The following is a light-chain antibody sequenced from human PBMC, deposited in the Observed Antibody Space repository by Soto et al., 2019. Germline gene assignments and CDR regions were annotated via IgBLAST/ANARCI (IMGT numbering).Light chain of an antibody. Sequence: DIQMTQSPSTLSASVGDRVTITCRASQSISSWLAWYQQKPGKAPKLLIYDASSLESGVPSRFSGSGSGTEFTLTISSLQPDDFATYHCQQYNSYAFGQGTKLEIK. V-gene: IGKV1-5*01. CDR1: QSISSW. CDR2: DAS. J-gene: IGKJ2*01. CDR3: QQYNSYA.